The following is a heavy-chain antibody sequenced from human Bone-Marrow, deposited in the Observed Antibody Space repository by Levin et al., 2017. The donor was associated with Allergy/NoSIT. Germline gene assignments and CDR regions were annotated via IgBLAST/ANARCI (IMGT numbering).Heavy chain of an antibody. CDR3: ARGGVNDAFDL. Sequence: GGSLRLSCAVSGISVSSTFMIWVRQAPGKGLEYISVMYSGGTTFYADSVKGLFTISRDNSKNTMYLQMDSLRAEDTAVYYCARGGVNDAFDLWGQGTMVTVSA. CDR1: GISVSSTF. CDR2: MYSGGTT. V-gene: IGHV3-66*01. J-gene: IGHJ3*01.